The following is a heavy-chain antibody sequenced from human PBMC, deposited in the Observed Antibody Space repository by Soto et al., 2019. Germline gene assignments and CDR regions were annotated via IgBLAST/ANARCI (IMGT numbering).Heavy chain of an antibody. CDR2: IWYDGSNK. Sequence: QVQLVESGGGVVQPGRSLRLSCAASGFTFSSYGMHWVRQAPGKGLEWVAVIWYDGSNKYYADSVKGRFTISRDNSKNTLYLQMNSLRAEDTAVYYCARDVGITGTTGDYWGQGTLVTVSS. CDR1: GFTFSSYG. V-gene: IGHV3-33*01. CDR3: ARDVGITGTTGDY. J-gene: IGHJ4*02. D-gene: IGHD1-20*01.